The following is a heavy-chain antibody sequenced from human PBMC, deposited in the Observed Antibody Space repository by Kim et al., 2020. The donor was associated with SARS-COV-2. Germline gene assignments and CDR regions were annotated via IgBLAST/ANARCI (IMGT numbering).Heavy chain of an antibody. V-gene: IGHV3-23*01. CDR1: GFTFSSYA. Sequence: GGSLRLSCAASGFTFSSYAMSWVRQAPGKGLEWVSAISGSGGSTYYADSVKGRFTISRDNSKNTLYLQMNSLRAEDTAVYYCAKSTWAGASGYYYGMDVWGQGTTVTVSS. D-gene: IGHD6-19*01. J-gene: IGHJ6*02. CDR3: AKSTWAGASGYYYGMDV. CDR2: ISGSGGST.